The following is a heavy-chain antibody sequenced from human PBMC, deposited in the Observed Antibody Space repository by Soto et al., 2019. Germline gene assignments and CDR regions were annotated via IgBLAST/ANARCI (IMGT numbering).Heavy chain of an antibody. D-gene: IGHD3-22*01. V-gene: IGHV4-30-4*01. CDR1: GDSISSANHF. Sequence: LSLTCTVSGDSISSANHFWTWIRQPPGKGLEWIGYIFYSGSTYYNPSLKSRLTILVDTSKNQFSLELSSVTAADTAVYYCARGYSYDSSGYHPFDYWGQGTLVTVSS. CDR3: ARGYSYDSSGYHPFDY. J-gene: IGHJ4*02. CDR2: IFYSGST.